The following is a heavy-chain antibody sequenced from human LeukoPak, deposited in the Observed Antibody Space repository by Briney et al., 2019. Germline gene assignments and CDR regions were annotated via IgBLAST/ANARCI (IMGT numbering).Heavy chain of an antibody. D-gene: IGHD1-14*01. J-gene: IGHJ4*02. CDR2: VHTTSGNT. V-gene: IGHV4-4*07. CDR1: DTVNHYH. CDR3: ARELRNIGEYYFDY. Sequence: SETLSLTCSVDTVNHYHWNWVRQSAGTGLEWIGRVHTTSGNTFANPSFWGRVTVSIDTTKNEFLLQLTSMTAADTAVYHCARELRNIGEYYFDYWGQGVPVTVSS.